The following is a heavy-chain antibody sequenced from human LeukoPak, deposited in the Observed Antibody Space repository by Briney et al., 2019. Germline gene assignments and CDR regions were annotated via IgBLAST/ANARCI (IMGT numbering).Heavy chain of an antibody. CDR3: ARGNSYGYRRFDY. Sequence: GESLKISCKGSGYSFTSYWIGWVRQMPGKGLEWMGIIYPADSDIRYSPSFEGQVTISADKSITTAYLQWSGLTASNTAMHYCARGNSYGYRRFDYWGKGTLVTVSS. D-gene: IGHD5-18*01. CDR2: IYPADSDI. V-gene: IGHV5-51*01. CDR1: GYSFTSYW. J-gene: IGHJ4*02.